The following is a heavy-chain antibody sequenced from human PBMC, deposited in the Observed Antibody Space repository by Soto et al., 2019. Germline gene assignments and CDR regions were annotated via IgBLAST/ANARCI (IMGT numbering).Heavy chain of an antibody. Sequence: GASVKVSCKASGYTFTSYGISWVRQAPGQGLEWMGWISAYNGNTNYAQKHQGRVTMTTDTSTSTAYMELRSLRSDDTAVYYCASLSYYDSSGYYLPYFDYWGQGTLVTVSS. J-gene: IGHJ4*02. V-gene: IGHV1-18*01. D-gene: IGHD3-22*01. CDR3: ASLSYYDSSGYYLPYFDY. CDR1: GYTFTSYG. CDR2: ISAYNGNT.